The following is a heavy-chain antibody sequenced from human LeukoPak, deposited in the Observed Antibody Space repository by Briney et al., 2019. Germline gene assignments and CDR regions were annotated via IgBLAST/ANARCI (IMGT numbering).Heavy chain of an antibody. J-gene: IGHJ4*02. V-gene: IGHV1-69*04. Sequence: ASVKVSCKASGGTFSSYAISWVRQAPGQGLEWMGRIIPILGIANYAQKFQGRVTITADKSTSTAYMELSSLRSDDTAVYYCARRYSSSWYQFYHFDYWGQGTLVTVSS. CDR1: GGTFSSYA. D-gene: IGHD6-13*01. CDR3: ARRYSSSWYQFYHFDY. CDR2: IIPILGIA.